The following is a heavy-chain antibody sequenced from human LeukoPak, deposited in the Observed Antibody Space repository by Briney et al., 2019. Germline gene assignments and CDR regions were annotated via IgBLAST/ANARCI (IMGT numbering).Heavy chain of an antibody. CDR2: ISTSGTTI. Sequence: GGSLRLSCAASRFTFGSYEMNWVRQAPGKGLEWVSYISTSGTTIYYADSVKGRFTISRDNAENSLYLQMSSLRAEDTAVYYRAGLHYYSYGMDVWGQGTTVTVSS. J-gene: IGHJ6*02. V-gene: IGHV3-48*03. CDR1: RFTFGSYE. D-gene: IGHD3-16*01. CDR3: AGLHYYSYGMDV.